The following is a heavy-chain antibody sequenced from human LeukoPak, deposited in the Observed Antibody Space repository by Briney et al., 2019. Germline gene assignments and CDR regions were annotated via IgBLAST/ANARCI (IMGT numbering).Heavy chain of an antibody. V-gene: IGHV4-31*03. D-gene: IGHD3-10*01. CDR1: GGSISSGGYY. J-gene: IGHJ6*02. CDR2: IYYSGST. CDR3: ARESYSYDYYYYYGMDV. Sequence: PSETLSLTCTVSGGSISSGGYYWSWIRQHPGKGLECIGYIYYSGSTYYNPSLKSRVTISVDTSKNQFSLKLSSVTAADTAVYYCARESYSYDYYYYYGMDVWGQGTTVTVSS.